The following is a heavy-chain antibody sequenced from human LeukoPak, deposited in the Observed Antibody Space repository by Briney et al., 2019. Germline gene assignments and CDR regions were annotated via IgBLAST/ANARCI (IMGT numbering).Heavy chain of an antibody. V-gene: IGHV1-18*01. CDR1: GYTFTSYG. CDR2: ISAYNGNT. D-gene: IGHD2-2*01. J-gene: IGHJ4*02. Sequence: GASVKVSCKASGYTFTSYGISWVRQAPGQGLEWMGWISAYNGNTNYAQRLQGRVTMTTDTSTSTAYMELRSLRSDDTAVYYCARVSRYCSSTSCYYFDYWGQGTLVTVSS. CDR3: ARVSRYCSSTSCYYFDY.